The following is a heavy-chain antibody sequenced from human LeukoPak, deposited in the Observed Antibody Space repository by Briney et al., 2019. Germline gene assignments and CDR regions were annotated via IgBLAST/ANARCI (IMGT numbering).Heavy chain of an antibody. CDR2: IIPIFGTA. J-gene: IGHJ6*03. CDR1: GGTFSSYA. CDR3: ARPSSSFGYYYYMDV. Sequence: ASVKVSCKASGGTFSSYAISWVRQAPGQGLEWMGGIIPIFGTANYAQKFQGRVTITADESTSTAYMELSSLRSEDTAVYYCARPSSSFGYYYYMDVWGKGTTVTISS. D-gene: IGHD6-13*01. V-gene: IGHV1-69*13.